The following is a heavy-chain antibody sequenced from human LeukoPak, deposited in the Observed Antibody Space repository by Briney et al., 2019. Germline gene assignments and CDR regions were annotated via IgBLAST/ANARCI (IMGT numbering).Heavy chain of an antibody. V-gene: IGHV3-7*01. Sequence: GGSLRLSCAASGFTFRNYWMTWVRQAPGRGLEWVANIKHDEIQKYYVDSVKGRFAISRDNAKNSLYLQMNSLRAEDTAVYYCARWGLVNDRYHVDFCGQGTLVAVSS. CDR3: ARWGLVNDRYHVDF. D-gene: IGHD1-14*01. CDR2: IKHDEIQK. CDR1: GFTFRNYW. J-gene: IGHJ4*02.